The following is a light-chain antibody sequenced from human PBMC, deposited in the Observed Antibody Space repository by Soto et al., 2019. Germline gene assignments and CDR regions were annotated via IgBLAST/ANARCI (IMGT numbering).Light chain of an antibody. CDR2: GAS. V-gene: IGKV3-15*01. CDR3: QQYTNWPPLYT. CDR1: QSISSN. J-gene: IGKJ2*01. Sequence: EIVMTQSPATLSMSPGERATLSCRASQSISSNLAWYQQKPGQAPRLLIYGASTRATGIPARFSGSGSGTDFTLTIRNLQSDDVGIYYCQQYTNWPPLYTFGQGTKLENK.